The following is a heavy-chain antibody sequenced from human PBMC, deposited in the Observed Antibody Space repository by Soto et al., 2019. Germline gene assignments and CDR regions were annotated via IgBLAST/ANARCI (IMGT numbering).Heavy chain of an antibody. V-gene: IGHV1-69*08. J-gene: IGHJ6*03. CDR2: IIPILGIA. D-gene: IGHD2-15*01. CDR1: GGTFSSYT. Sequence: QVQLVQSGAEVKKPGSSVKVSCKASGGTFSSYTISWVRQAPGQGLEWMGRIIPILGIANYAQKFQGRVTITADKSTSTAYMELSSLRSEDTAVYYCERDLMGYCSGGSCFYYYYYYMDVWGKGTTVTVSS. CDR3: ERDLMGYCSGGSCFYYYYYYMDV.